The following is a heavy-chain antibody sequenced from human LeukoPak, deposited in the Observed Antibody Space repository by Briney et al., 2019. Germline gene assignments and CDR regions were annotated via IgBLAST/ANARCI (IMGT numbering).Heavy chain of an antibody. V-gene: IGHV1-69*04. CDR2: IIPILGIA. J-gene: IGHJ4*02. Sequence: SVKVSCKASGGTFSSYAISWVRQAPGQGLEWMGRIIPILGIANYAQKFQGRVTITADKSTSTAYMELSSLRSEDTAVYYCARNRDSSSWYRTGGFDYWGQGTLVTVSS. D-gene: IGHD6-13*01. CDR3: ARNRDSSSWYRTGGFDY. CDR1: GGTFSSYA.